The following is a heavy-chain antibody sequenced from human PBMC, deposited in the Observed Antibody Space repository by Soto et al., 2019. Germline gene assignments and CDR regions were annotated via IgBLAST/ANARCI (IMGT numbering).Heavy chain of an antibody. CDR3: MNRPRA. CDR2: IYSGGAT. CDR1: EFTVSNNY. Sequence: EVQLVESGGGLVQPGGSLRLSCAASEFTVSNNYMSWVRQAPGKGLEWVSLIYSGGATHYADSVRGRFTISRDNSKNPLYLQMNSLRGEDTAIYYCMNRPRAWGQGTLVTVSS. V-gene: IGHV3-66*01. J-gene: IGHJ5*02. D-gene: IGHD6-6*01.